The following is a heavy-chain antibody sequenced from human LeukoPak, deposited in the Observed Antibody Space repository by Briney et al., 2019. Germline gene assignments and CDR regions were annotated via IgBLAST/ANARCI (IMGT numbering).Heavy chain of an antibody. Sequence: GESLKISCKGSGYSFPSYWITWVRQMPGKGLEWMGSIDPSDSYTNYSPSFQGHVTISADKSISTAYLQWSSLMASDTAMYYCARTYYAILTGYSLSDYWGQGTLVTVSS. CDR1: GYSFPSYW. CDR3: ARTYYAILTGYSLSDY. J-gene: IGHJ4*02. CDR2: IDPSDSYT. V-gene: IGHV5-10-1*01. D-gene: IGHD3-9*01.